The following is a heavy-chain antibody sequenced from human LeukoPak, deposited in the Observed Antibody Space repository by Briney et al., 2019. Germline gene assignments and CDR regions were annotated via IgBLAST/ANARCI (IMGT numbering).Heavy chain of an antibody. Sequence: ASVKVSCKASGYTLTSYDINRVRQATGQGREWMGWMYPNSGNTGYAQKFQGRVTMNRNTSISTAYMELSSLRCEDTAVYYCARGWDYWGQGTLVTVSS. J-gene: IGHJ4*02. V-gene: IGHV1-8*01. CDR1: GYTLTSYD. CDR3: ARGWDY. CDR2: MYPNSGNT.